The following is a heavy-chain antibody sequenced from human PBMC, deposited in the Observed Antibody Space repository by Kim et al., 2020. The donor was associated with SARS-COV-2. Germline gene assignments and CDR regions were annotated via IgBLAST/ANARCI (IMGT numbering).Heavy chain of an antibody. V-gene: IGHV3-30*01. D-gene: IGHD6-6*01. J-gene: IGHJ6*03. Sequence: DSVKGRFTISRDNSKNTLYLQMNSLRAEDTAVYYCARDGSIAARPGYMDVWGKGTTVTVSS. CDR3: ARDGSIAARPGYMDV.